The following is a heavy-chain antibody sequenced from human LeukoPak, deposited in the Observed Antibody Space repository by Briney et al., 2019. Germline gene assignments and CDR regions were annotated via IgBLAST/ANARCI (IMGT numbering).Heavy chain of an antibody. Sequence: GGSLRLSCAASGFAVNTYAMTWVRQAPGKGLEGVSVITDSGGSTYYADSVKGRFTISRDNAKRTLYLQMNSLRAEDTAVYYGVTTPPSHCYLARFDYWGQGTLVTVSS. J-gene: IGHJ4*02. CDR3: VTTPPSHCYLARFDY. V-gene: IGHV3-23*01. CDR2: ITDSGGST. CDR1: GFAVNTYA. D-gene: IGHD2/OR15-2a*01.